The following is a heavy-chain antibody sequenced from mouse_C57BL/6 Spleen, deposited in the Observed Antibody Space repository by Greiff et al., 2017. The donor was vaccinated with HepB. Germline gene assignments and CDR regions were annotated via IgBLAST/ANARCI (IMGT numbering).Heavy chain of an antibody. D-gene: IGHD1-1*02. CDR2: IYPGNGDT. CDR3: AGDWYKAY. Sequence: QVQLKESGPELVKPGASVKISCKASGYAFSSSWMNWVKQRPGKGLEWIGRIYPGNGDTNYKGTFKGKATLTADKSSSTAYMQLSSLASEDSAVYICAGDWYKAYWGQGTMVTVSA. J-gene: IGHJ3*01. V-gene: IGHV1-82*01. CDR1: GYAFSSSW.